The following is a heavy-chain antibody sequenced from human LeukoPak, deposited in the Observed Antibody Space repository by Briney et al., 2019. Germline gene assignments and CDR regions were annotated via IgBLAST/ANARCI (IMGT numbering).Heavy chain of an antibody. J-gene: IGHJ3*02. D-gene: IGHD2-21*02. CDR3: AREEMSYCGGDCSDAFDI. CDR2: ISANNGST. CDR1: GYTFTGYG. Sequence: GASVKVSCKASGYTFTGYGISWVRQAPGQGLEWMGWISANNGSTNYAQKLQGRGTMTTDTSTSTAYMELSSLRSDDTAMYYCAREEMSYCGGDCSDAFDIWGQGTMVTVSS. V-gene: IGHV1-18*04.